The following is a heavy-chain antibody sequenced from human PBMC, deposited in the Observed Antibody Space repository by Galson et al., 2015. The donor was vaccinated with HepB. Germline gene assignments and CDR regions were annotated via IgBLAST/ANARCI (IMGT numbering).Heavy chain of an antibody. CDR1: GFTFSSYG. D-gene: IGHD1-26*01. CDR2: IWYDGSNK. J-gene: IGHJ6*02. V-gene: IGHV3-33*01. CDR3: ASTTRYYYDYAVDV. Sequence: SLRLSCAASGFTFSSYGMHWVRQAPGKGLEWVALIWYDGSNKYYVNSVKGRFTISRDNSKNTLYLQMNNLRAEDTAVYYCASTTRYYYDYAVDVWGQGTTVTVSS.